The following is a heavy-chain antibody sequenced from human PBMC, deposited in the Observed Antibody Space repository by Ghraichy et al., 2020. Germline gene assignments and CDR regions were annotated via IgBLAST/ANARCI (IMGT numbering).Heavy chain of an antibody. Sequence: ETLSLTCAASGFTFSSYSMNWVRQAPGKGLEWVSYISSSSSTIYYADSVKGRFTISRDNAKNSLYLQMNSLRDEDTAVYYCARVNTYYDILTGIVGRGYFDYWGQGTLVTVSS. J-gene: IGHJ4*02. CDR2: ISSSSSTI. D-gene: IGHD3-9*01. CDR1: GFTFSSYS. CDR3: ARVNTYYDILTGIVGRGYFDY. V-gene: IGHV3-48*02.